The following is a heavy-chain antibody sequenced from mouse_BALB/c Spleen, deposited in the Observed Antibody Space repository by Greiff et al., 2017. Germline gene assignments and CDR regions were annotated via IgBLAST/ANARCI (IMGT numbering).Heavy chain of an antibody. J-gene: IGHJ2*01. CDR3: ARAPYGNYFDY. CDR2: INPSSGYT. Sequence: LVESAAELARPGASVKMSCKASGYTFTSYTMHWVKQRPGQGLEWIGYINPSSGYTEYNQKFKDKTTLTADKSSSTAYMQLSSLTSEDSAVYYCARAPYGNYFDYWGQGTTLTVSS. V-gene: IGHV1-4*02. D-gene: IGHD2-1*01. CDR1: GYTFTSYT.